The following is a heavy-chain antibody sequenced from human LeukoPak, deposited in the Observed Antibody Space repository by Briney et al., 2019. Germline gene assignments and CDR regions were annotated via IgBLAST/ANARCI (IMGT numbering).Heavy chain of an antibody. J-gene: IGHJ4*02. V-gene: IGHV4-31*03. D-gene: IGHD6-6*01. CDR2: IYYSGST. CDR1: GGSISSGGYY. Sequence: PSETLSLTCTVSGGSISSGGYYWSWIRQHPGKGLEWIGYIYYSGSTYYNPSLKGRVTISVDTSKNQFSLKLSSVTAADTAVYYCARGLAARRNFDYWGQGTLVTVSS. CDR3: ARGLAARRNFDY.